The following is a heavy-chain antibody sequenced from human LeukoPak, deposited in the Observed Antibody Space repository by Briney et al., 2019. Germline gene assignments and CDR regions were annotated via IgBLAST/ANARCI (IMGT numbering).Heavy chain of an antibody. Sequence: SETLSLTCTVSGGSISSYYWSWIRQPPGKGLEWIGYIYYSGSTNYNPSLKSRVTISVDTSKNQFSLKLSSVTAADTAVYYCARVSVGYADFNWFDPWGQGTLVTVSS. D-gene: IGHD2-8*01. V-gene: IGHV4-59*08. J-gene: IGHJ5*02. CDR3: ARVSVGYADFNWFDP. CDR2: IYYSGST. CDR1: GGSISSYY.